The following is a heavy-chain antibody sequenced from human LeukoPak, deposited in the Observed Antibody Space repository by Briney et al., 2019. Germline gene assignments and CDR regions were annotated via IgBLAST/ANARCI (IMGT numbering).Heavy chain of an antibody. V-gene: IGHV4-34*01. CDR3: ARGPRRIVGAVDY. J-gene: IGHJ4*02. Sequence: SETLSLTCAVYGGSFSGYYWSWIRQPPGKGLEWIGEINHSGSTNYNPSLKSRVTISVDTSKNPFSLKLSSVTAADTAVYYCARGPRRIVGAVDYWGQGTLVTVSS. D-gene: IGHD1-26*01. CDR1: GGSFSGYY. CDR2: INHSGST.